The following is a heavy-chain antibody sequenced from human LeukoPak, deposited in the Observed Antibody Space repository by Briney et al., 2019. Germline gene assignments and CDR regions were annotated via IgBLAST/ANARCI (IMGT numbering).Heavy chain of an antibody. D-gene: IGHD1-14*01. V-gene: IGHV5-51*01. CDR1: GYTFNNYW. Sequence: GESLKISCKGSGYTFNNYWIGWVRQMPGKGLEWMGIIYPGDSDTRYSPSFQGQVTISADKSISTAYLQWSSLKASDTSMYYCARRGITAEFDPWGQGTLVTVSS. CDR2: IYPGDSDT. J-gene: IGHJ5*02. CDR3: ARRGITAEFDP.